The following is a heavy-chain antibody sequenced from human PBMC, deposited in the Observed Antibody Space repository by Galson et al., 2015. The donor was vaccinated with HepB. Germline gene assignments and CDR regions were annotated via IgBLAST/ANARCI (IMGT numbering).Heavy chain of an antibody. Sequence: SLRLSCAASGFPFNNAWMPWVRQAPGKGLEWVGRIKSKTDGGSNDHTAPVKGRFTISRDASRHTLYLQMHSLKTDDTAVYYCTTDVYFSSYWSWLDPWGQGTLVTVSS. CDR1: GFPFNNAW. CDR2: IKSKTDGGSN. V-gene: IGHV3-15*01. J-gene: IGHJ5*02. D-gene: IGHD2-2*01. CDR3: TTDVYFSSYWSWLDP.